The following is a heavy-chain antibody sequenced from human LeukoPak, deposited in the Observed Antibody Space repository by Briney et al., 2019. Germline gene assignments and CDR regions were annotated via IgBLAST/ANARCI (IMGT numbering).Heavy chain of an antibody. D-gene: IGHD1-26*01. Sequence: GGSPRLSCAASGFTFSSYSMNWVRQAPGKGLEWVSSISSSSSYIYYADSVKGRFTISRDNAKNSLYLQMNSLRAEDTAVYYCARVGWDYYMDVWGKGTTVTVSS. V-gene: IGHV3-21*01. CDR2: ISSSSSYI. J-gene: IGHJ6*03. CDR1: GFTFSSYS. CDR3: ARVGWDYYMDV.